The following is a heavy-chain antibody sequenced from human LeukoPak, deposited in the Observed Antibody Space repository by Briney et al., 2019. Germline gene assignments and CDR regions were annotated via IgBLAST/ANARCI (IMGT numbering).Heavy chain of an antibody. CDR1: GGSISSYY. CDR3: ARDRENYYDSSGYPRRTAFDI. Sequence: SETLSLTCTVSGGSISSYYWSWIRQPPGKGLEWIGYIYYSGSTNYNPSLKGRVTISVDTSKNQFSLKLSSVTAADTAVYYCARDRENYYDSSGYPRRTAFDIWGQGTIVTVSS. J-gene: IGHJ3*02. D-gene: IGHD3-22*01. CDR2: IYYSGST. V-gene: IGHV4-59*01.